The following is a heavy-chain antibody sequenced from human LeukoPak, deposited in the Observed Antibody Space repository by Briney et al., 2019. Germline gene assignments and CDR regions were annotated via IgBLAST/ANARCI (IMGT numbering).Heavy chain of an antibody. CDR3: ARLTVTTKTSYYFDY. CDR1: GGSISSGGYY. CDR2: IYYSGST. Sequence: PSETLSLTCTVSGGSISSGGYYWSWIRQHPGKGLEWIGYIYYSGSTYYNPSLKSRVTISVDTSKNQLSLKLSSVTAADTAVYYCARLTVTTKTSYYFDYWGQGTLVTVSS. V-gene: IGHV4-31*03. D-gene: IGHD4-17*01. J-gene: IGHJ4*02.